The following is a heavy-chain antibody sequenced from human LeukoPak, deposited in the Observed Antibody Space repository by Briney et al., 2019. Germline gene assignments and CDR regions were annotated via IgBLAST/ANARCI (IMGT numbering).Heavy chain of an antibody. Sequence: ASVKVSCKTSGYTFTNFGIGWVRQAPGQGLEWMGWISGGNGNTDYPQTLQDRFTMTTDKSTSTAYMELSSLRSEDTAVYYCARSSLSLRSPFGSFDYWGQGTLVTVSS. CDR3: ARSSLSLRSPFGSFDY. CDR1: GYTFTNFG. D-gene: IGHD2/OR15-2a*01. J-gene: IGHJ4*02. V-gene: IGHV1-18*01. CDR2: ISGGNGNT.